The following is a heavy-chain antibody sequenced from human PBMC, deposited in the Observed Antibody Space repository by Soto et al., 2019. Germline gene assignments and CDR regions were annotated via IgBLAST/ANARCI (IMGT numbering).Heavy chain of an antibody. D-gene: IGHD3-22*01. CDR3: AIYDSSGSRGFQH. CDR2: IYYSGST. Sequence: QVQLQESGPGLVKPSQTLSLTCTVSGGSISSGGYYWSWIRQHPGKGLEWIGYIYYSGSTYYNPSLNRRXXISVDTSKNQFSLKLSSVTAADTAVYYCAIYDSSGSRGFQHWGQGTLVTVSS. J-gene: IGHJ1*01. CDR1: GGSISSGGYY. V-gene: IGHV4-31*03.